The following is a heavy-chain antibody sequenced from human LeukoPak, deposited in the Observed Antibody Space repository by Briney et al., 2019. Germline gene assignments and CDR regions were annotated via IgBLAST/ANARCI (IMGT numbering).Heavy chain of an antibody. CDR2: IYHSGST. J-gene: IGHJ1*01. V-gene: IGHV4-38-2*02. Sequence: SETPSLTCAVSGYSISSGYYWGWIRQPPGKGLEWIGSIYHSGSTYYNPSLKSRVTISVDTSKNQFSLKLSSVTAADTAVYYCARERRYSSGWDAEYFQHWGQGTLVTVSS. CDR1: GYSISSGYY. CDR3: ARERRYSSGWDAEYFQH. D-gene: IGHD6-19*01.